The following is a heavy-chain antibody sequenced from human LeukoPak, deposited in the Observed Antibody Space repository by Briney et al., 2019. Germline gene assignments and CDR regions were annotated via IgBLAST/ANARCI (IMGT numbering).Heavy chain of an antibody. Sequence: GGSLRLSCAASGFTLSSYSMNWVRQAPGKGLEWVSSISSRSSYIDYADSLKGRFTISRDNAKNSLYLQMNSLRAEDTAVYYCARDSANLRWFGELSSYWGQGTLVTVSS. CDR2: ISSRSSYI. V-gene: IGHV3-21*01. CDR1: GFTLSSYS. J-gene: IGHJ4*02. CDR3: ARDSANLRWFGELSSY. D-gene: IGHD3-10*01.